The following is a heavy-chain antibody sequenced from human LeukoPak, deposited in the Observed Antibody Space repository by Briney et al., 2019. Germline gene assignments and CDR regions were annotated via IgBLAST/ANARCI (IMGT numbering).Heavy chain of an antibody. CDR2: INHSGST. Sequence: SETLSLTCAVYGGSFSGYYWSWIRRPPGKGLEWIGEINHSGSTNYNPSLKSRVTISVDTSKNQFSLKLSSVTAADTAVYYCARKGLGDIVVVPAAKPGPYYFDYWGQGTLVTVSS. CDR1: GGSFSGYY. D-gene: IGHD2-2*01. CDR3: ARKGLGDIVVVPAAKPGPYYFDY. V-gene: IGHV4-34*01. J-gene: IGHJ4*02.